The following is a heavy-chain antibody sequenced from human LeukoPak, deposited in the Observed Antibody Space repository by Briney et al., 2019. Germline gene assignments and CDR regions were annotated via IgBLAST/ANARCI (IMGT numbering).Heavy chain of an antibody. CDR3: ARRQGCSSTSCPPDS. CDR2: IYPGDSDT. V-gene: IGHV5-51*01. J-gene: IGHJ4*02. Sequence: PGESLKISCRGSGSIFTTYWIGWGRQLPGKGLEWMGIIYPGDSDTRYSPSFQGQVTMSADKSINTAYLQWSSLKASDTAMYYCARRQGCSSTSCPPDSWGQGTLVTVSS. CDR1: GSIFTTYW. D-gene: IGHD2-2*01.